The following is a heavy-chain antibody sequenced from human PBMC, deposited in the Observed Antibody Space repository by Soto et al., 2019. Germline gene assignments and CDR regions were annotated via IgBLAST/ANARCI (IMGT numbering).Heavy chain of an antibody. J-gene: IGHJ5*02. V-gene: IGHV4-31*03. D-gene: IGHD2-2*01. CDR2: IYYSGST. CDR1: GGSISSGGYY. CDR3: ARERRDIVVVPAAATFDP. Sequence: QVQLQESGPGLVKPSQTLSLTCTVSGGSISSGGYYWSWIRQHPGKGLEWIGYIYYSGSTYYNPSLKSRVTILVDTSKNQCSLKLGSVTAADPAVYYCARERRDIVVVPAAATFDPLGKGSLVTVSS.